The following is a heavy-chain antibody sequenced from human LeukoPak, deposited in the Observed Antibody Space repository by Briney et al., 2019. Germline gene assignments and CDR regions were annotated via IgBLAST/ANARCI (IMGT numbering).Heavy chain of an antibody. Sequence: PGRSLRLSCAASGFTFDDYAMHWVRQAPGKGLEWVSGISWNSGSIGYADSVKGRFTISRDNAKNSLYLQMNSLRAEDTALYYCAKGRDKYQLLSKKWFDPWGQGTLVTVSS. D-gene: IGHD2-2*01. J-gene: IGHJ5*02. CDR1: GFTFDDYA. CDR2: ISWNSGSI. CDR3: AKGRDKYQLLSKKWFDP. V-gene: IGHV3-9*01.